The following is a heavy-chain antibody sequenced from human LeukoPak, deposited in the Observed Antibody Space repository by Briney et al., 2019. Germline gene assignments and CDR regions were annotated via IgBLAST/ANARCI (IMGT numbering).Heavy chain of an antibody. V-gene: IGHV3-7*01. D-gene: IGHD3-22*01. J-gene: IGHJ1*01. CDR1: GFPLTSYW. CDR3: ARDGVVSPWPEYFQH. Sequence: WGSLRLSFAASGFPLTSYWVSWVPQAPGKGVGGGAHIKQDGSEKYYVDSVKGRFTISRDNAKNSLYLQMNSLRAEDTAVYYCARDGVVSPWPEYFQHWGQGTLVTVSS. CDR2: IKQDGSEK.